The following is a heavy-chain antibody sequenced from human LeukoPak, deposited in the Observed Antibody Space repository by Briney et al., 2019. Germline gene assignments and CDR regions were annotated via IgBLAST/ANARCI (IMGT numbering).Heavy chain of an antibody. V-gene: IGHV3-23*01. CDR3: AKRLGDPRAFDY. Sequence: GGSLRLSCAASGFTFSTYGMHWVRQAPGKGLEWVSGISGSSGTINYAAPVKGRFTISRDNSRNTLYLQMNSLRADDTAVYYCAKRLGDPRAFDYWGQGTLVTVSS. CDR1: GFTFSTYG. CDR2: ISGSSGTI. D-gene: IGHD2-21*02. J-gene: IGHJ4*02.